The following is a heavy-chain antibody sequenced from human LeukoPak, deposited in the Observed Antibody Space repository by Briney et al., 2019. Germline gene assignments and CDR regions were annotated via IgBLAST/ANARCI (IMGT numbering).Heavy chain of an antibody. CDR2: ISAYNGKT. J-gene: IGHJ4*02. V-gene: IGHV1-18*01. Sequence: ASVKVSCKASGYTFTSYGISWVRQAPGQGLEWMGWISAYNGKTNYAQKLQGRVTMTTDTSTSTAYMELRSLRSDDTAVYCCARISPSLSCSGGSCYDYWGQGTLVTVSS. CDR1: GYTFTSYG. CDR3: ARISPSLSCSGGSCYDY. D-gene: IGHD2-15*01.